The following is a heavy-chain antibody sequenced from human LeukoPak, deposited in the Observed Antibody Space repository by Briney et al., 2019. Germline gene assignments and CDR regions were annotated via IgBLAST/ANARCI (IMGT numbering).Heavy chain of an antibody. CDR3: ATLRFLEWLLGDAFDI. Sequence: ASVKVSCKVSGYTLTELSMHWVRQAPGKGLEWMGGFDPEDGETIYAQKFQGRVTMAEDTSTGTAYMELSSLRSEDTAVYYCATLRFLEWLLGDAFDIWGQGTMVTVSS. V-gene: IGHV1-24*01. J-gene: IGHJ3*02. D-gene: IGHD3-3*01. CDR1: GYTLTELS. CDR2: FDPEDGET.